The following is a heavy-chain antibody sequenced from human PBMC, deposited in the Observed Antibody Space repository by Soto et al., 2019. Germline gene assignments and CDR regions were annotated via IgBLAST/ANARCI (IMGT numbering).Heavy chain of an antibody. CDR2: ISGSGGST. Sequence: EVQLLESGGGLVQPGGSLRLSCAASGFTFSSYAMSWVRQAPGKGLEWVSAISGSGGSTYYADSVKGRFTISRDNSNNTLYLQMNSLRAEDTAVYYCAKACSSTSCYVEDVRARTTVKPPFYMDVWGKGTTVTVSS. D-gene: IGHD2-2*01. CDR3: AKACSSTSCYVEDVRARTTVKPPFYMDV. V-gene: IGHV3-23*01. CDR1: GFTFSSYA. J-gene: IGHJ6*03.